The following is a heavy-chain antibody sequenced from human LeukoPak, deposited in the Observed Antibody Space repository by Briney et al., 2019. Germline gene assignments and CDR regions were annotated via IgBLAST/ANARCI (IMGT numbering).Heavy chain of an antibody. V-gene: IGHV4-59*01. Sequence: SETLSLTCTVSGGSISSYYWSWIRQPPGKGLEWIGYIYYSGSTNYNPSLKSRVTISVDTSKNQFSLKLSSVTAADTAVYYCARGYSSGWSDYWGQGTLVTVSS. D-gene: IGHD6-19*01. CDR1: GGSISSYY. J-gene: IGHJ4*02. CDR2: IYYSGST. CDR3: ARGYSSGWSDY.